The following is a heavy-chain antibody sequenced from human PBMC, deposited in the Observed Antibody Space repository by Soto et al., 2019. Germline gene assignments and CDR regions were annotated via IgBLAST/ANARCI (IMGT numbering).Heavy chain of an antibody. CDR2: INPNSGGT. Sequence: ASVKVSCKASGYTFTGYYMHWVRQAPGQGLEWMGWINPNSGGTNYAQKFQGWVTMTRDTSISTAYMELSRLRSDDTAVYYCARTVNDFWSGYPTGGYGMDVWGQGTTVTVS. CDR1: GYTFTGYY. CDR3: ARTVNDFWSGYPTGGYGMDV. J-gene: IGHJ6*02. D-gene: IGHD3-3*01. V-gene: IGHV1-2*04.